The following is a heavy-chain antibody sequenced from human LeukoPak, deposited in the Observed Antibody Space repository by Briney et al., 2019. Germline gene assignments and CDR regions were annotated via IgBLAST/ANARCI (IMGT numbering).Heavy chain of an antibody. J-gene: IGHJ3*02. CDR1: GGSFSGDY. CDR2: INHSGSA. D-gene: IGHD1-1*01. V-gene: IGHV4-34*01. Sequence: PSETLSLTCGVYGGSFSGDYWSWARQPPGKGLEWIGEINHSGSASYNPSLKSRVTISVDTSKIQFSLKLSSVTATDTAVYYCARMRDNWNVCVFDIWGQGTMVTVSS. CDR3: ARMRDNWNVCVFDI.